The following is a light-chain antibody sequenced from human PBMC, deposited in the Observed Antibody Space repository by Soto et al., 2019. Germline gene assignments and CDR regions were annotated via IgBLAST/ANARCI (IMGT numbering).Light chain of an antibody. CDR3: SSFTTSSTLV. V-gene: IGLV2-14*01. Sequence: QSVLTQPPSASGSPGQSVTFSCTGTSSDIGDYNYVSWYQQHPGKAPKLMIYEVTKRPSGVPSRFSGSKSGNTASLTISGLQTEDEAVYYCSSFTTSSTLVFGTGTKVTVL. CDR1: SSDIGDYNY. J-gene: IGLJ1*01. CDR2: EVT.